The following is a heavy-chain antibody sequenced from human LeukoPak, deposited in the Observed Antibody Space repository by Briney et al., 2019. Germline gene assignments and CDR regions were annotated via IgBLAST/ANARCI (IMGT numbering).Heavy chain of an antibody. J-gene: IGHJ4*02. CDR3: AKDVRFLEWLLSY. Sequence: GGSLRLSCAASGFTFSSYGVHWVRQAPGKGLEWVAVISYDGSNKYYADSVKGRFTISRDNSKNTLYLQMNSLRAEDTAVYYCAKDVRFLEWLLSYWGQGTLVTVSS. CDR2: ISYDGSNK. V-gene: IGHV3-30*18. CDR1: GFTFSSYG. D-gene: IGHD3-3*01.